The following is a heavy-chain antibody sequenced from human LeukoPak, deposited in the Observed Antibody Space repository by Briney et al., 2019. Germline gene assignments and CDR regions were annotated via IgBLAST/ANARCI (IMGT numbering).Heavy chain of an antibody. CDR2: ISSSSSYI. V-gene: IGHV3-21*01. D-gene: IGHD3-16*01. CDR1: GFTFNSYT. J-gene: IGHJ4*02. Sequence: PGRSLRLSCAASGFTFNSYTMNWVRQAPGKGLEWVSSISSSSSYIYYADSVKGRFTISRDNAKNSLSLQMNSLRAEDTAVYYCARSTAGYEYGDFWGQGTLVTVSS. CDR3: ARSTAGYEYGDF.